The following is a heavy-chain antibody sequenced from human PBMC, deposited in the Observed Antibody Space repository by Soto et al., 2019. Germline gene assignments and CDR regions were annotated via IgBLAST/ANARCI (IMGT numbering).Heavy chain of an antibody. V-gene: IGHV3-30-3*01. D-gene: IGHD3-3*01. CDR3: ARGHGWGGYYFDY. J-gene: IGHJ4*02. CDR2: ISYDGSNK. CDR1: GFTFSSYA. Sequence: QVQLVESGGGVVQPGRSLRLSCAASGFTFSSYAMHWVRQAPGKGLEWVAVISYDGSNKYYADSVKGRFTISRDNAKNALYLQMNSLRAEDVAVYYCARGHGWGGYYFDYWGQGTVVTVCS.